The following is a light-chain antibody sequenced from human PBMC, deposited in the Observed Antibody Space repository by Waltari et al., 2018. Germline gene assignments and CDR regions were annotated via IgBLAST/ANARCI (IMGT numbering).Light chain of an antibody. CDR2: DAS. CDR1: QCVSSY. J-gene: IGKJ2*01. CDR3: QQRSNWPPT. Sequence: EIVLTQSPATLSLSPGERATLPCRASQCVSSYLAWYQQKPGQAPRLLIYDASNRATGIPARCSGSGSGTDFTLTISSLEPEDFAVYYCQQRSNWPPTFGQGTKLEIK. V-gene: IGKV3-11*01.